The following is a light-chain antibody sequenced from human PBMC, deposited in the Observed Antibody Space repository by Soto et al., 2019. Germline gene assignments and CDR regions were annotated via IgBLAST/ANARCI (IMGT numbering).Light chain of an antibody. J-gene: IGKJ1*01. CDR2: GAS. CDR1: QSVSID. Sequence: TQSPGTLSSSAGERATLPCRASQSVSIDLAWYQQKPGQAPRLLIYGASTRTIAIPARFSGSVSGTDITLTISSLQSEDFAVYCCQQYNNWPRTFGQGTKVDIK. CDR3: QQYNNWPRT. V-gene: IGKV3-15*01.